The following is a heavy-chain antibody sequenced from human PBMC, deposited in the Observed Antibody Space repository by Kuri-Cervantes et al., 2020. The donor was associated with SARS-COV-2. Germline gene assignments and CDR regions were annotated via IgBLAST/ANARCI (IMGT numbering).Heavy chain of an antibody. V-gene: IGHV3-30*07. J-gene: IGHJ4*02. Sequence: GESLKISCAASGFTFSSYPMHWVRQAPGKGLEWVAVISYDGRSKYHADSAKGRFTISRDNSKNTLSLQMNSLRAEDTAVYYCVRDGDHWNFDYWGQGTLVTVSS. CDR3: VRDGDHWNFDY. CDR2: ISYDGRSK. CDR1: GFTFSSYP. D-gene: IGHD1-1*01.